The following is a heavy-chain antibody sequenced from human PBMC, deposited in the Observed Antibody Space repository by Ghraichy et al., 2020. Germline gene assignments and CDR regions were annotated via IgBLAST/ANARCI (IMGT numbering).Heavy chain of an antibody. Sequence: GGSLRLSCAASGFTFSSYAMSWVRQAPGKGLEWVSIVSGSGGSTNYADSVKGRFNISRDNSKNTLYLQMNSLRAEDTAVYYCAKVIQVGVTTHDYWGQGTLVTVSS. CDR2: VSGSGGST. V-gene: IGHV3-23*01. D-gene: IGHD3-3*01. J-gene: IGHJ4*02. CDR1: GFTFSSYA. CDR3: AKVIQVGVTTHDY.